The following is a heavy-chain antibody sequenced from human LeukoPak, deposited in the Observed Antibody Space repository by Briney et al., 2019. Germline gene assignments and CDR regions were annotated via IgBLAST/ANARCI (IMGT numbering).Heavy chain of an antibody. CDR2: IYPGDSDT. CDR3: ARRYGGNIDY. Sequence: GESLKLSCKGSGYSFTSNWIGWVRQMPGKGMEWNGLIYPGDSDTRYSPSFQGQVTISADKSISTAYLQWSSLKASDTVMYYWARRYGGNIDYWGQGTLVTVAS. V-gene: IGHV5-51*01. D-gene: IGHD4-23*01. J-gene: IGHJ4*02. CDR1: GYSFTSNW.